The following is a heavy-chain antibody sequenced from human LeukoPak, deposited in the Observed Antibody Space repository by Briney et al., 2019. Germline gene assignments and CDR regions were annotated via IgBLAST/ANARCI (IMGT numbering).Heavy chain of an antibody. V-gene: IGHV1-18*01. D-gene: IGHD2-15*01. CDR1: GYTFTSYG. CDR3: ARDLRMVAEDHNFDS. Sequence: RRASVKVSCKASGYTFTSYGISWVRQAPGQGLEWMGWIGAYNGNTNYAQKLQGRVTMTTDTSTSTAYMELRSLRSDDTAVYYCARDLRMVAEDHNFDSWGQGTLVTVSS. J-gene: IGHJ4*02. CDR2: IGAYNGNT.